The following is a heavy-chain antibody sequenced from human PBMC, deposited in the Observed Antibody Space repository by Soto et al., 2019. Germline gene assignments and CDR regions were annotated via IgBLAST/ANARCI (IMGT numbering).Heavy chain of an antibody. J-gene: IGHJ4*02. V-gene: IGHV3-23*01. Sequence: AGTLRLSCAASGFTFSSYAKSWVRQAPGKGLEWVSAISGSGGSTYYADAVKGGFTISRDNSKNTLYLQMNSLRAEDTAVYYCAKFKWESTTCLPNWGQGTLVTVSS. CDR2: ISGSGGST. CDR3: AKFKWESTTCLPN. D-gene: IGHD2-2*01. CDR1: GFTFSSYA.